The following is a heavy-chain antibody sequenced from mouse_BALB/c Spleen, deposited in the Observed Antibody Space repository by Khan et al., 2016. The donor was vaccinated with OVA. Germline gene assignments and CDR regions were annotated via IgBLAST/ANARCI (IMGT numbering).Heavy chain of an antibody. D-gene: IGHD2-14*01. V-gene: IGHV1-4*01. CDR2: INPSNGYT. CDR3: VRDGAYHRNDGWFAY. Sequence: VELVESGAELARPGASVKMSCKASGYTFTSYTIHWIKERPGQGLEWIGYINPSNGYTNYNQKFRDKATLTTDKSSTTAYLQLSSLTSDDSAVYSCVRDGAYHRNDGWFAYWGQGTLVTVSA. CDR1: GYTFTSYT. J-gene: IGHJ3*01.